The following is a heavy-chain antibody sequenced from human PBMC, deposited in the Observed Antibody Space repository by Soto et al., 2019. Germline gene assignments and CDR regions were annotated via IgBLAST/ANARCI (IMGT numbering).Heavy chain of an antibody. V-gene: IGHV6-1*01. CDR1: GDSVSSNSAG. D-gene: IGHD5-12*01. Sequence: SQTLSLTCAISGDSVSSNSAGWNWVRQTPSRGLEWLGRTYYKSKWFNNYAVSVKSRITINPDTSQNQFSLHLDSVTPEDTAVYFCARASWDDVSGHSSMDVWGKATTVTVSS. CDR2: TYYKSKWFN. CDR3: ARASWDDVSGHSSMDV. J-gene: IGHJ6*03.